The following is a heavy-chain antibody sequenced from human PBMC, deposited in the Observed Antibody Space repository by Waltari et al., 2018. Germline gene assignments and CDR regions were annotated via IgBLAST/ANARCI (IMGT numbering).Heavy chain of an antibody. CDR3: ARDRGLSCGGDCYDAFDI. CDR2: IYHSGGT. CDR1: GYSISSGYY. Sequence: QVQLQESGPGLVKPSETLSLTCAVSGYSISSGYYWGWIRQPPGKGLEWIGSIYHSGGTYYNPALKSRVTISVDTSKNQFSLKLSSVTAADTAVYYCARDRGLSCGGDCYDAFDIWGQGTMVTVSS. J-gene: IGHJ3*02. D-gene: IGHD2-21*01. V-gene: IGHV4-38-2*02.